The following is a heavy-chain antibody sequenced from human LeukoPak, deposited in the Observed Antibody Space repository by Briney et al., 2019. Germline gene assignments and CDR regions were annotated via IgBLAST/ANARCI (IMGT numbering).Heavy chain of an antibody. Sequence: GGSLRLSCEASGFTFRRYWMSWVRQAPGKGLEWVANIKEDGSEKYYVDSVNGRFTISRDNAKNSLYLQMNSLRAEDTAVYYCARGFPLGPNFDYWGQGTLVTVSS. V-gene: IGHV3-7*01. CDR2: IKEDGSEK. J-gene: IGHJ4*02. CDR1: GFTFRRYW. CDR3: ARGFPLGPNFDY.